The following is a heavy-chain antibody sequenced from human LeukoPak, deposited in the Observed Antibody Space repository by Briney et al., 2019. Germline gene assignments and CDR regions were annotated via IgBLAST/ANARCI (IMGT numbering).Heavy chain of an antibody. Sequence: LPGGSLRLSCAASGFTFISYAKSWVRQAPGRGLEWVSAISGSGGSTYYADSVKGRFTISRDNSKNTLYLQMNGLRAEDTAVYYCAKGGYCSGGSCYTDYFDYCDREPWSPSPQ. CDR1: GFTFISYA. V-gene: IGHV3-23*01. CDR3: AKGGYCSGGSCYTDYFDY. D-gene: IGHD2-15*01. CDR2: ISGSGGST. J-gene: IGHJ4*02.